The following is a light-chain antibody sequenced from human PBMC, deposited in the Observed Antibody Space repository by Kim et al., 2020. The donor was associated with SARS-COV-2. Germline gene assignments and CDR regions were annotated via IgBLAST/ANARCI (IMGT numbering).Light chain of an antibody. CDR1: QSVGGY. V-gene: IGKV3-11*02. CDR2: DGS. Sequence: LGDSATLSCWASQSVGGYVAWYQQKRGQPPRLLIYDGSKRATGIPTRFSGSVSGRDFTLTINSLEPEDFAIYYCQQYRSWPPTPTFGGGTKVDIK. CDR3: QQYRSWPPTPT. J-gene: IGKJ4*01.